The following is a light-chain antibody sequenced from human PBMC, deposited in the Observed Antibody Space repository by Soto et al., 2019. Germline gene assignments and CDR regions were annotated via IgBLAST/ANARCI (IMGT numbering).Light chain of an antibody. J-gene: IGLJ1*01. Sequence: QSVVTQPASLSGAPGQSMTISRPGNRSDVGGYNYVSWYQHYPGKAPKLMIYDVSNRPSGVSNRFSGSKSGNTASLTISGLQAEDEADFYCSSYTSSYTYVFGTGTKVTVL. CDR1: RSDVGGYNY. CDR2: DVS. CDR3: SSYTSSYTYV. V-gene: IGLV2-14*03.